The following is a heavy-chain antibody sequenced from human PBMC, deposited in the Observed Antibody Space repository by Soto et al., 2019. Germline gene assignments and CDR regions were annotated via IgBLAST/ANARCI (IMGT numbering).Heavy chain of an antibody. D-gene: IGHD1-1*01. V-gene: IGHV3-23*01. CDR3: ANENRDWNYPEC. Sequence: GWSLRLSCAASGFTFVSYAMSWVRQAPGKGLEWVSGISGSADSTYYADYVKGRFTISRDNSKNTLFLQMNSLRADDTAVYYCANENRDWNYPECWGEGTLVTVSS. CDR1: GFTFVSYA. J-gene: IGHJ4*02. CDR2: ISGSADST.